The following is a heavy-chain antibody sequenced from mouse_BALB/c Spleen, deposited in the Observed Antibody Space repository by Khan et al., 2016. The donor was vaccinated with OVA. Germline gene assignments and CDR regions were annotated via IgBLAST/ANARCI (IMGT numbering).Heavy chain of an antibody. CDR1: GFNIKDYY. J-gene: IGHJ3*01. Sequence: EVQLQESGAELVRSGASVKLSCTGSGFNIKDYYMHWVKQRPEQGLEWIGWIDPENGDTEYAPQFQDKATMTADTSSNTAYLQLSSLTSEDTAVYYCNTGDGYSAWFADWGQGTLVTVSA. CDR3: NTGDGYSAWFAD. V-gene: IGHV14-4*02. D-gene: IGHD2-3*01. CDR2: IDPENGDT.